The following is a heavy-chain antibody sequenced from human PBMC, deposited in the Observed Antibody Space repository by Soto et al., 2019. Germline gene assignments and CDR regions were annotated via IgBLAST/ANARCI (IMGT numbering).Heavy chain of an antibody. CDR1: GFTFSSYS. D-gene: IGHD6-19*01. J-gene: IGHJ3*02. CDR2: ISSSSSYI. V-gene: IGHV3-21*01. Sequence: GGAVRGSCAASGFTFSSYSMNWVRQAPGKGLEWVSSISSSSSYIYYADSVKGRFTISRDNAKNSLYLQMNSLRAEDTAVYYCARSGYSSGWYYAFDIWGQGTMVTVSS. CDR3: ARSGYSSGWYYAFDI.